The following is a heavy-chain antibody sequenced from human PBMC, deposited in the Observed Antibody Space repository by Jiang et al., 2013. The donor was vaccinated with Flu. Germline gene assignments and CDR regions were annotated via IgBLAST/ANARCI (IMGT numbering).Heavy chain of an antibody. Sequence: GAEVKKPGASVKVSCKTSGYIFTSYSISWVRQAPGQGLEWMGWISTYTGNTNYAQKLQGRVTMTTDTSTSTAYMELRSLRSDDTAVYYCARDGPTTDYSGNPDYWGQGTLVTVSS. J-gene: IGHJ4*02. CDR3: ARDGPTTDYSGNPDY. D-gene: IGHD4-23*01. CDR2: ISTYTGNT. CDR1: GYIFTSYS. V-gene: IGHV1-18*01.